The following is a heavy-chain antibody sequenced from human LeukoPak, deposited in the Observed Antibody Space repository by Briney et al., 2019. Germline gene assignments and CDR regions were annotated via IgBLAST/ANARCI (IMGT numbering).Heavy chain of an antibody. V-gene: IGHV4-34*01. CDR2: INHSGST. CDR1: GGSISSYY. D-gene: IGHD5-18*01. Sequence: PPETLSLTCTVSGGSISSYYWSWIRQPPGKGLEWIGEINHSGSTNYNPSLKSRVTISVDTSKNQFSLKLSSVTAADTAVYYCAASEVDTAMVTGYWGQGTLVTVSS. CDR3: AASEVDTAMVTGY. J-gene: IGHJ4*02.